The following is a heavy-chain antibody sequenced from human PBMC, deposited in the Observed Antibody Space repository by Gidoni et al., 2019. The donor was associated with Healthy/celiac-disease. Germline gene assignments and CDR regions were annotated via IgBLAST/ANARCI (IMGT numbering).Heavy chain of an antibody. CDR2: IYYSGST. Sequence: QVQLQESGPGLVKPSQTLSLTCPFSGGSISSGGYYCSWIRQHPGKGLEWIGYIYYSGSTYYNPSLKSRVTISVDTSKNQFSLKLSSVTAADTAVYYCARGNYGDIAQVWGQGTMVTVSS. D-gene: IGHD4-17*01. CDR1: GGSISSGGYY. V-gene: IGHV4-31*03. CDR3: ARGNYGDIAQV. J-gene: IGHJ3*01.